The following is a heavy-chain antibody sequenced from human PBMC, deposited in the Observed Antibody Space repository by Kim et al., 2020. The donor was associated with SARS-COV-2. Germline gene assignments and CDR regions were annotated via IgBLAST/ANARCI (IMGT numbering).Heavy chain of an antibody. J-gene: IGHJ4*02. CDR1: GFTFSSYG. Sequence: GGSLRLSCAASGFTFSSYGMHWVRQAPGKGLEGVAVIWYDGSNKYYADSVKGRFTISRDNSKNTLYLQMNSLRAEDTAVYYCARDGLVGDTTGVDYWGQGTLVTVSS. CDR3: ARDGLVGDTTGVDY. D-gene: IGHD1-26*01. V-gene: IGHV3-33*01. CDR2: IWYDGSNK.